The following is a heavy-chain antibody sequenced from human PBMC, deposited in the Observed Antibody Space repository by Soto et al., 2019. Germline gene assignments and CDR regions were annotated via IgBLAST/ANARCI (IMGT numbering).Heavy chain of an antibody. D-gene: IGHD2-21*02. J-gene: IGHJ4*02. V-gene: IGHV6-1*01. CDR1: GDSVSSNSAA. CDR2: TYYRSKWYN. Sequence: SQTLSLTCAISGDSVSSNSAAWNWIRQYPSRGLEWLGRTYYRSKWYNDYAVSVKSRITIHPETSRNHFSLQLNSVTPEDTAVYYCARGDQGFHYWGQGTLVTVSS. CDR3: ARGDQGFHY.